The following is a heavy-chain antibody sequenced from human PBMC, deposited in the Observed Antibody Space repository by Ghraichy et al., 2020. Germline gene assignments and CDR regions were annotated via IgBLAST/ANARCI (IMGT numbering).Heavy chain of an antibody. Sequence: GGPLRLSCAASGFTFSSYTMTWVRHAPGKGLEWVSTISGSGRTTYYADSVKGRFTMSRDNSENTLYLQMNSLRTEDAAIYYCAKAWGYCSGGTCPPYNWFDPWGQGTLVTVSS. CDR3: AKAWGYCSGGTCPPYNWFDP. CDR2: ISGSGRTT. D-gene: IGHD2-15*01. J-gene: IGHJ5*02. V-gene: IGHV3-23*01. CDR1: GFTFSSYT.